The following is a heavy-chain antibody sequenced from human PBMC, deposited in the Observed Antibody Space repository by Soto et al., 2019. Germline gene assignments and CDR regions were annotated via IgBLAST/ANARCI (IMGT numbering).Heavy chain of an antibody. CDR3: ASGGVLRSRKVGGNFDY. Sequence: PSETLSLTCAVYGGSFSGYYWSWIRQPPGKGLEWIGEINHSGSTNYNPSLKSRVTISVDTSKNQFSLKLSSVTAADTAVYYCASGGVLRSRKVGGNFDYWGQVTLVTVSS. CDR1: GGSFSGYY. V-gene: IGHV4-34*01. CDR2: INHSGST. J-gene: IGHJ4*02. D-gene: IGHD3-10*01.